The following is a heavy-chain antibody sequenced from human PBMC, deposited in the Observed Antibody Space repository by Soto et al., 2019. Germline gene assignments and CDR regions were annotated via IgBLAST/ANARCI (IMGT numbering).Heavy chain of an antibody. Sequence: SENLSLTCTVSGGSISSGDYYWSWIRQPPGKGLECVGYIYYSGSTYYNPSLKSRVTISVDTSKNQFSLKLSSVTAADTAVYYCARDFSGMVSNYYYGMDVWGQGTTVX. V-gene: IGHV4-30-4*01. CDR1: GGSISSGDYY. CDR3: ARDFSGMVSNYYYGMDV. J-gene: IGHJ6*02. D-gene: IGHD2-8*01. CDR2: IYYSGST.